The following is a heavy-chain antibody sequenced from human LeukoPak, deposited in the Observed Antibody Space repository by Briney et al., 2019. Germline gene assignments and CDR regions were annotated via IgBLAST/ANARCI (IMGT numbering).Heavy chain of an antibody. J-gene: IGHJ5*02. CDR3: ATARGDTVTTSWFDP. Sequence: ASVKVSCKASGGTFSSYAISWVRQAPGQGLKWMGRIIPIFGTANYAQKFQGRVTITTDESTSTAYMELSSLRSEDTAVYYCATARGDTVTTSWFDPWGQGTLVTVSS. V-gene: IGHV1-69*05. CDR1: GGTFSSYA. D-gene: IGHD4-17*01. CDR2: IIPIFGTA.